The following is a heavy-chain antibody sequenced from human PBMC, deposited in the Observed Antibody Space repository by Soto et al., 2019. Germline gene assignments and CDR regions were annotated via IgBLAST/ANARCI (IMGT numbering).Heavy chain of an antibody. CDR3: ARAKWWQLRAEYFQH. V-gene: IGHV3-30-3*01. J-gene: IGHJ1*01. CDR2: ISYDGSNK. D-gene: IGHD2-15*01. Sequence: QVQLVESGGGVVQPGRSLRLSCAASGFTFSSYAMHWVRQAPGKGLEWVAVISYDGSNKYYADSVKGRFTISRDNSKNTLYLQMNSLRAEDTAVYYCARAKWWQLRAEYFQHWGQGTLVTVSS. CDR1: GFTFSSYA.